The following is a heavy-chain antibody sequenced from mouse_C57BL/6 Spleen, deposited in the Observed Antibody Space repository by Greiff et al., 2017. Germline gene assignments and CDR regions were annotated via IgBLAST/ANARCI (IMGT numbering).Heavy chain of an antibody. CDR3: ALITTVVSAFDY. CDR2: IHPNSGST. J-gene: IGHJ2*01. CDR1: GYTFTSYW. V-gene: IGHV1-64*01. Sequence: QVQLQQPGAELVKPGASVKLSCKASGYTFTSYWMHWVKQRPGQGLEWIGMIHPNSGSTNYSEKFKSKATLTVDKSSSTAYMQLSSLTSEDSAVYYCALITTVVSAFDYWGQGTTLTVSS. D-gene: IGHD1-1*01.